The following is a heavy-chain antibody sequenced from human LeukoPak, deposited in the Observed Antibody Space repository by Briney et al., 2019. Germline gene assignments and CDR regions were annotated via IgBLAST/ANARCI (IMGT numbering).Heavy chain of an antibody. CDR3: ARDLGVVNTGSFDS. CDR1: GFSFDDYG. Sequence: GGSLRLSCAASGFSFDDYGLTWVRQAPGKGLEWVSGINWNGDSTDYADSVKGRFTISRDNAKNSLYLQMNSLRAEDTALYYCARDLGVVNTGSFDSWGQGTLVTVSS. V-gene: IGHV3-20*04. CDR2: INWNGDST. D-gene: IGHD3-22*01. J-gene: IGHJ4*02.